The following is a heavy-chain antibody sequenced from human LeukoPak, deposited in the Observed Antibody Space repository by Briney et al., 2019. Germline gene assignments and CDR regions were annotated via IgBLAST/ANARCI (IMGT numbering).Heavy chain of an antibody. V-gene: IGHV1-18*01. J-gene: IGHJ6*02. Sequence: ASVKVSCKASGYTFTSYGISWVRQAPGQGLEWMGWISAYNGNTNYVQKLQGRVTMTTDTSTSTAYMELRSLRSDDTAVYYCARDIVVVPAAERGNYYYYYGMDVWGQGTTVTVSS. CDR2: ISAYNGNT. D-gene: IGHD2-2*01. CDR1: GYTFTSYG. CDR3: ARDIVVVPAAERGNYYYYYGMDV.